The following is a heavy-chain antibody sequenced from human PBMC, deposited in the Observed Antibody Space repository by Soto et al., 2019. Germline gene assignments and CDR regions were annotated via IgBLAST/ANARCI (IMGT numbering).Heavy chain of an antibody. D-gene: IGHD7-27*01. CDR2: IKQDGSEK. CDR1: GFTFSSFW. J-gene: IGHJ3*02. Sequence: GSLRLSCAASGFTFSSFWMSWVPQAPGKGLEWVANIKQDGSEKYYVDSVKGRFTISRDNAKNSLYLQMNSLRAEDTAVYYCASFPGDYDAFDIWGQGTMVTVSS. V-gene: IGHV3-7*01. CDR3: ASFPGDYDAFDI.